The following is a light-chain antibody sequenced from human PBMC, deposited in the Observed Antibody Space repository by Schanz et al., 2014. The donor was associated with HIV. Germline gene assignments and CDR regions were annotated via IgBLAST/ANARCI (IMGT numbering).Light chain of an antibody. V-gene: IGKV3-20*01. J-gene: IGKJ1*01. CDR1: QSVSSS. CDR2: GAS. Sequence: EVVMTQSPAPLSVSPGERATLSCRASQSVSSSLAWYQQKPGQAPRSLIYGASSRAIGTPDRFSGSGSGTDFTLSISRLEPGDFAVYYCQQYGSSPRTFGQGTKVEIK. CDR3: QQYGSSPRT.